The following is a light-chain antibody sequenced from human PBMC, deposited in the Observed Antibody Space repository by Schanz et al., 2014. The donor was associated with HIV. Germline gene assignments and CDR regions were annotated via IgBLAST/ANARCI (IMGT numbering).Light chain of an antibody. Sequence: QSVLTQPPSVSGAPGQRVSISCSGNTSNIGAGYDVHWYVQLPGTAPKLLIFDNTNRPSGVPARFSGSKSGSSASLAISGLQSEDEADYYCAAWDDSLNGYVFGTGTKLTVL. CDR2: DNT. CDR1: TSNIGAGYD. V-gene: IGLV1-40*01. CDR3: AAWDDSLNGYV. J-gene: IGLJ1*01.